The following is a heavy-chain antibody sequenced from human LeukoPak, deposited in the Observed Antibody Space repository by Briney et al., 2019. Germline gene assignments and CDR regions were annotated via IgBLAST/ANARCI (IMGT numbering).Heavy chain of an antibody. V-gene: IGHV4-31*03. J-gene: IGHJ4*02. CDR3: AREGAGSGSYPSDY. CDR1: CGPISSGGYY. CDR2: IYYSGRT. D-gene: IGHD3-10*01. Sequence: SETLSLTRTLSCGPISSGGYYWRWIRQHPGKGLEWIGYIYYSGRTYYNTSLKSRVTISVDTSKDQFSMKLSSVTAADTAVYYCAREGAGSGSYPSDYWGQGPLATVSS.